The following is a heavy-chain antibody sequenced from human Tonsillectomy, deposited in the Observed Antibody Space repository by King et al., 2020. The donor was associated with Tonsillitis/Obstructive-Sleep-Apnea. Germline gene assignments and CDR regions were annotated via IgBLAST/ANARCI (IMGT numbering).Heavy chain of an antibody. V-gene: IGHV2-70*04. CDR3: ARIHDSGRYDAFDI. D-gene: IGHD1-26*01. J-gene: IGHJ3*02. Sequence: TLKESGPALVKPTQTLILTCTLSGFSLSTGGMCVSWIRQPPGKALEWLARIDWDDDKFYSTSLKTRLTISKGTSKNQVVLTMANMDPVDTATYYCARIHDSGRYDAFDIWGQGTMVTVSS. CDR1: GFSLSTGGMC. CDR2: IDWDDDK.